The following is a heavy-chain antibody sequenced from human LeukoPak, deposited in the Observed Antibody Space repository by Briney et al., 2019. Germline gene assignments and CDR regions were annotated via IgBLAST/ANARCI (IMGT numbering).Heavy chain of an antibody. J-gene: IGHJ6*02. CDR1: GYTFTRYI. CDR2: INAGSGNA. CDR3: ARLRGVYYGLDV. Sequence: ASVKVSCKASGYTFTRYIIHWVRQAPRQRLEWMGWINAGSGNAKYSQKFQGRVTITSDTSATTAYIEVSRLRSEDTAVYHCARLRGVYYGLDVWGQGTTVTVSS. D-gene: IGHD2-8*01. V-gene: IGHV1-3*01.